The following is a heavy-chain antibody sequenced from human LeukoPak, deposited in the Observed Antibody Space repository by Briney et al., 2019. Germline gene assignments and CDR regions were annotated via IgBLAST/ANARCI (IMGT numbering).Heavy chain of an antibody. CDR1: GFTFRNYG. CDR2: ISWNSGSI. V-gene: IGHV3-9*03. CDR3: AKDIRSGWPYWYFDL. J-gene: IGHJ2*01. D-gene: IGHD6-19*01. Sequence: AGGSLRLSCAVSGFTFRNYGMHWVRQAPGKGLEWVSGISWNSGSIGYADSVKGRFTISRDNAKNSLYLQMNSLRAEDMALYYCAKDIRSGWPYWYFDLWGRGTLVTVSS.